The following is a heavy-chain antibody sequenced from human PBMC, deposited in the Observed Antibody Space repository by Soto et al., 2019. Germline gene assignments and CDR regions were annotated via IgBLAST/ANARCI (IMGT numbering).Heavy chain of an antibody. Sequence: ASVKVSCKASGYTFAIFGVAWVRQSPGQGPEWMGWISGYNGKTKYAEKVRGRVTMTTDTSTKTAYMELRSLRSDDAAVYYCARDKMIDDFGPGAYFDYWGQGTLVTVSS. D-gene: IGHD3-22*01. CDR1: GYTFAIFG. V-gene: IGHV1-18*04. J-gene: IGHJ4*02. CDR2: ISGYNGKT. CDR3: ARDKMIDDFGPGAYFDY.